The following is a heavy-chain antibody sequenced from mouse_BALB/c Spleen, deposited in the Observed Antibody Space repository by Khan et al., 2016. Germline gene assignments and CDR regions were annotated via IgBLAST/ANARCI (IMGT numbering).Heavy chain of an antibody. D-gene: IGHD1-1*01. V-gene: IGHV9-3-1*01. Sequence: QIQLVQSGPELKKPGKTVKISCKASGYTFTNYGMNWVKQAPGKGLKWMGWINTYSGESTYADDFKGRFAFSLDTSANTAYLQINNLKNEDTATYFCARYRDYYGSSRYFDVWGAGTTVTVSS. CDR2: INTYSGES. CDR3: ARYRDYYGSSRYFDV. CDR1: GYTFTNYG. J-gene: IGHJ1*01.